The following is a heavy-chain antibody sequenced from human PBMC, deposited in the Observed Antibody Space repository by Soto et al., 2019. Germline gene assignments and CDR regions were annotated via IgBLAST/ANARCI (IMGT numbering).Heavy chain of an antibody. D-gene: IGHD6-19*01. V-gene: IGHV1-8*01. CDR2: MHPNSGIT. Sequence: QVQLVQSGAEVKKPGASLKVSCKASGYTFTSSDITWVRQATGPGLEWLGWMHPNSGITGYTQKFQGRVTMTRNTSISTASMELSSLRSEDRAVYYCAVGFRSGWVFAYWGQGVLVTVSS. J-gene: IGHJ4*02. CDR3: AVGFRSGWVFAY. CDR1: GYTFTSSD.